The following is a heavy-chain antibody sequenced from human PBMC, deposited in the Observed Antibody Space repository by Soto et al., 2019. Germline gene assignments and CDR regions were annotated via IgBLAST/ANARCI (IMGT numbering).Heavy chain of an antibody. D-gene: IGHD3-10*01. J-gene: IGHJ4*02. CDR3: ARRYGSSFDY. Sequence: SDTLSVTWVVSGGSVSRGGFSWNWFRQPPGKVLEWIGYTSHSGNTYYNPSLKSRVTISVDTSKNQFSLKLSSVTAADTAVYYCARRYGSSFDYWGQGTLVTVSS. V-gene: IGHV4-30-2*01. CDR2: TSHSGNT. CDR1: GGSVSRGGFS.